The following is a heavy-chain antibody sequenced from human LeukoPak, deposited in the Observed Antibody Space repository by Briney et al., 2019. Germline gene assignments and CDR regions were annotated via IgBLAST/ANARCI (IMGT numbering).Heavy chain of an antibody. Sequence: GGSLRLSCAASGFTFSSYWMSWVRQAPGKGLEWVANIKQDGSEKYYVDSVKGRFTISRDNAKNSLYLQMNSLRAEDTAVYYCARGIWFGEEYHYMDVWGKGTTVTVFS. D-gene: IGHD3-10*01. CDR3: ARGIWFGEEYHYMDV. CDR1: GFTFSSYW. CDR2: IKQDGSEK. J-gene: IGHJ6*03. V-gene: IGHV3-7*01.